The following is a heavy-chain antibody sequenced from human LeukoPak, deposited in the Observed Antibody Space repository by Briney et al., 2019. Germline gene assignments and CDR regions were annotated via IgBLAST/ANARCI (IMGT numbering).Heavy chain of an antibody. CDR2: IYHSGST. D-gene: IGHD6-13*01. J-gene: IGHJ6*03. V-gene: IGHV4-38-2*02. Sequence: SETLSLTCTVSGYSISSGYYWGWIRQPPGKGLEWIGSIYHSGSTYYNPSLKSRVTISVDTSKNQFSLKLSSVTAADTAVYYCARGSGYSSSWWSSNYYYYMDVWGKGTTVTVSS. CDR1: GYSISSGYY. CDR3: ARGSGYSSSWWSSNYYYYMDV.